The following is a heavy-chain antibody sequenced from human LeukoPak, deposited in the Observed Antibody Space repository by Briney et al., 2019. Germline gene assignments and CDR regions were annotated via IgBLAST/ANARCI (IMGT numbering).Heavy chain of an antibody. J-gene: IGHJ6*03. CDR1: GYTFTSYY. CDR2: INPIGGST. D-gene: IGHD6-6*01. Sequence: ASVKDLFEASGYTFTSYYMRGVRQAPGQGREWMGTINPIGGSTSYAEKFQGRVTITRDTSTSTVYMELSSLRSEDPAVYYCAKDLARRGLYSSSSDYYYRDVWGKGTTVTVSS. CDR3: AKDLARRGLYSSSSDYYYRDV. V-gene: IGHV1-46*01.